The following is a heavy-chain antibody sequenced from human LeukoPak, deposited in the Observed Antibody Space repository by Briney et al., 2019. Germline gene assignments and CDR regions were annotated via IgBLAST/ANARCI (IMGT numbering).Heavy chain of an antibody. CDR3: ASGKYRYGDNWFDP. J-gene: IGHJ5*02. CDR2: IWYDATNK. Sequence: PGGSLRLSCAASGFTFSHYGMHWVRQAPGKGLQWVATIWYDATNKYYEDSVNGRFTISRDNSKNTLYLQMNSLRAEDTAVYFCASGKYRYGDNWFDPWGQGTLVTVSS. CDR1: GFTFSHYG. V-gene: IGHV3-30*02. D-gene: IGHD5-18*01.